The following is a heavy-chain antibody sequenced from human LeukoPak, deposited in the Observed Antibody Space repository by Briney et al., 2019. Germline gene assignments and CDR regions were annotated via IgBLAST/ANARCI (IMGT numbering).Heavy chain of an antibody. J-gene: IGHJ6*02. CDR2: ISGSGGST. D-gene: IGHD6-19*01. V-gene: IGHV3-23*01. CDR3: AKRLIYSSGGDYYYYYGMDV. Sequence: GGSLRLSCVASGFTFSSYAMSWVRQAPGKGLEWVSAISGSGGSTYYADSVKGRFTISGDNSKNTLYLQMNSLRAEDTAVYYCAKRLIYSSGGDYYYYYGMDVWGQGTTVTVSS. CDR1: GFTFSSYA.